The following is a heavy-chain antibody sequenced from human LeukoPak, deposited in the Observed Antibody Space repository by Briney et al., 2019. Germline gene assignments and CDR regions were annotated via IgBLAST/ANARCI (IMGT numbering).Heavy chain of an antibody. J-gene: IGHJ4*02. Sequence: PGGSLRLSCAASGFTFSSYSMNWVRQAPGKGLEWVSYISSSSSTIYYADSVKGRFTISRDNAKNSLYLQMNSLRAEDTAVYYCARDRCSGGSCYKSHWGQGTLVIVSS. V-gene: IGHV3-48*01. CDR2: ISSSSSTI. CDR1: GFTFSSYS. CDR3: ARDRCSGGSCYKSH. D-gene: IGHD2-15*01.